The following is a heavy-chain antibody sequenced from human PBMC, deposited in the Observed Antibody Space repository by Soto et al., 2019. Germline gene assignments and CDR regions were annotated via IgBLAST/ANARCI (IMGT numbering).Heavy chain of an antibody. V-gene: IGHV1-69*11. CDR3: ARGPSKYDPVTGYPAYYFDD. J-gene: IGHJ4*02. Sequence: QVQLVQSGAEVKKPGSSVKVSCKASGGTFSTYPISWVRQAPGHGLEWMGGIIPVLGTANYAQRFQDRVTITADESTSTAYMDLSSLRSEDTAFYYCARGPSKYDPVTGYPAYYFDDWGQGTLVTVSS. CDR1: GGTFSTYP. CDR2: IIPVLGTA. D-gene: IGHD3-9*01.